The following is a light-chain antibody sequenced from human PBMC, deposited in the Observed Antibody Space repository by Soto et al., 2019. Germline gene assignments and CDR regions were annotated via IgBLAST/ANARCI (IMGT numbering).Light chain of an antibody. J-gene: IGKJ5*01. CDR2: DAS. Sequence: DIQMTQSPSSLSASVGDRVTITCQASQDISNSLNWYQQKPGKAPKLLIYDASNLETGVPSRFSGSGSGTDFTFTISSLQPDDIATYYCQQYDNLPITFGQGTRLESK. CDR3: QQYDNLPIT. CDR1: QDISNS. V-gene: IGKV1-33*01.